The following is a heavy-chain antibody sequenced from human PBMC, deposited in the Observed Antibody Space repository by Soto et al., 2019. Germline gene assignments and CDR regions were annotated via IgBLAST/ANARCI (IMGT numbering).Heavy chain of an antibody. CDR1: GGSMSSYY. CDR3: SREEGARVTYGNNCFYT. CDR2: TYGSGIT. Sequence: VQLQESGPGLVKPSETLSLTCTVSGGSMSSYYWSWIRQPAGKGLEWIGRTYGSGITTYHPSLERRVTTSVDTSNNQFSLKLTSVTAADTAFYYCSREEGARVTYGNNCFYTWGQGILVTVSS. J-gene: IGHJ5*02. V-gene: IGHV4-4*07. D-gene: IGHD4-17*01.